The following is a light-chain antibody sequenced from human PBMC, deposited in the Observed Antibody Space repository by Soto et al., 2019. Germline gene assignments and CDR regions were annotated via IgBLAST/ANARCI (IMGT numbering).Light chain of an antibody. Sequence: AIQMTQSPSSLSASVGDRVTITCRASQGVSNDVGWYQQKPGKAPRLLIYAASTLQSGVPSRFSGSQSATDFTLTISSLQPEDFATYYSLQDFAYPLTFGGGTMLEIK. V-gene: IGKV1-6*01. CDR2: AAS. J-gene: IGKJ4*01. CDR1: QGVSND. CDR3: LQDFAYPLT.